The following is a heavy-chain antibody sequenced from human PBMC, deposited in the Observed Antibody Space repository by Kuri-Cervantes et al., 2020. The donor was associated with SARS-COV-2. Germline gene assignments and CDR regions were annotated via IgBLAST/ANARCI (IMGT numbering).Heavy chain of an antibody. Sequence: SVKVSRKASGFTFRSSAVQWVRQARGQHLEWIGRIVVGSGDTNYAQEFHERVTITRDVSTSTAYMELSSLRSEDTAVYYCAADPKIGPFYYYYGMDVWGQGTTVTVSS. CDR1: GFTFRSSA. J-gene: IGHJ6*02. CDR3: AADPKIGPFYYYYGMDV. D-gene: IGHD3-22*01. CDR2: IVVGSGDT. V-gene: IGHV1-58*01.